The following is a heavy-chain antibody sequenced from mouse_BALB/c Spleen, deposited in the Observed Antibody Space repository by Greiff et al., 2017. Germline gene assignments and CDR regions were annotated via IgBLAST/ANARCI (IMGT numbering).Heavy chain of an antibody. V-gene: IGHV2-2*02. J-gene: IGHJ2*01. D-gene: IGHD2-3*01. Sequence: VKLQESGPGLVQPSQSLSITCTVSGFSLTSYGVHWVRQSPGKGLEWLGVIWSGGSTDYNAAFISRLSISKDNSKSQVFFKMNSLQANDTAIYYCARCDGYYSYFDYWGQGTTLTVSS. CDR3: ARCDGYYSYFDY. CDR2: IWSGGST. CDR1: GFSLTSYG.